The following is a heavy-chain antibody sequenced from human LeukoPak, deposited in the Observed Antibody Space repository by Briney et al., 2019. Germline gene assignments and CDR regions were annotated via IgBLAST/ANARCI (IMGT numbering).Heavy chain of an antibody. CDR1: GFTFSSYA. V-gene: IGHV3-23*01. D-gene: IGHD4-17*01. Sequence: PGGSLRLSCAASGFTFSSYAMSWVRQAPGKGLDWVSGISVSGVSTYYADSVKGRFTISRDNSKNTLYLQMNSLRAEDTALYYCARDPYGDYVFDYWGQGTLVTVSS. CDR3: ARDPYGDYVFDY. CDR2: ISVSGVST. J-gene: IGHJ4*02.